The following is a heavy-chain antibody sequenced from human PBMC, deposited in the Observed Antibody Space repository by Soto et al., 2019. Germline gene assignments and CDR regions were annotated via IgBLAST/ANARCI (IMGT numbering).Heavy chain of an antibody. CDR2: ISAYNGNT. V-gene: IGHV1-18*01. J-gene: IGHJ4*02. CDR3: ARDLPPVDY. CDR1: GYTFSSYH. Sequence: QIQLVXSGXXXXXPGASVKVSCKASGYTFSSYHITWVRQAPGQGLEWMGWISAYNGNTNYAQNLQGRVTMTTDPSTSTAYMELRSLRSDDTAVYYCARDLPPVDYWGQGTLVTVSS.